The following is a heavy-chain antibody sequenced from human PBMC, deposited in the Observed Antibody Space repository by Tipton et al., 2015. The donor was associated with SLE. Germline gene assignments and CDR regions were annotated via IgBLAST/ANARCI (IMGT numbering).Heavy chain of an antibody. CDR3: ARGGRGYCSGGSFYWFDP. V-gene: IGHV4-34*01. CDR1: GGSFSGYY. J-gene: IGHJ5*02. Sequence: TLSLTCAVYGGSFSGYYWSWIRQPPGKGLEWIGEINHSGSTNYNPSLKSRVTISVDTSKNQFSLKLSSVTAADTAVYYCARGGRGYCSGGSFYWFDPWGQGTLVTGSS. CDR2: INHSGST. D-gene: IGHD2-15*01.